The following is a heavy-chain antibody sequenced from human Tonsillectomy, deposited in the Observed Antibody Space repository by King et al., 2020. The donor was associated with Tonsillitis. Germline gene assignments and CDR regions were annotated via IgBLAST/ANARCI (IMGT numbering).Heavy chain of an antibody. CDR2: IIPILGIA. D-gene: IGHD3-16*01. Sequence: VQLVQSGAEVKKPGSSVKVSCKASGGAFSSYAISWVRQAPGRGLEWMGRIIPILGIANYAQTFQGRVTITADKSTSTAYMELSSLRSEDTAVYYCASGDEDDYVGGTEVPGWFDPWGQGTLVTVSS. CDR1: GGAFSSYA. J-gene: IGHJ5*02. V-gene: IGHV1-69*09. CDR3: ASGDEDDYVGGTEVPGWFDP.